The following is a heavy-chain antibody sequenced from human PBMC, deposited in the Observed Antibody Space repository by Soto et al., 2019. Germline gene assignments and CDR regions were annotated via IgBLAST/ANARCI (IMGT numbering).Heavy chain of an antibody. CDR3: ARDQGIASSGPFDY. J-gene: IGHJ4*02. CDR2: VYYSGNT. V-gene: IGHV4-39*07. Sequence: SETLSLTCTVSGGSVSSSSYYWGWVRQPPGKGLEWIGSVYYSGNTNYNPSLKSRVTISIDTSKSQFSLKLNSVTAADTAVYYCARDQGIASSGPFDYWGPGTLVTVSS. CDR1: GGSVSSSSYY. D-gene: IGHD6-13*01.